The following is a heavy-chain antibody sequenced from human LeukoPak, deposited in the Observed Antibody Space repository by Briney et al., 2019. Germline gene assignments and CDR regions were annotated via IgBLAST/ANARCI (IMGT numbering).Heavy chain of an antibody. V-gene: IGHV4-61*02. CDR3: ARVLAAAGNNWFDP. D-gene: IGHD6-13*01. J-gene: IGHJ5*02. Sequence: SETLSLTCTVSGGSISSGSYYWSWIRQPAGKGLEWIGRIYTSGSTNYNPSLKSRVTISVDTSKNQFSLKLSSVTAADTAVYYCARVLAAAGNNWFDPWGQGTLVTVSS. CDR1: GGSISSGSYY. CDR2: IYTSGST.